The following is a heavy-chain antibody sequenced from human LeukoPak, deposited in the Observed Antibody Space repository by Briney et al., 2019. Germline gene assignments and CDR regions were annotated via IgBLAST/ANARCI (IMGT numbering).Heavy chain of an antibody. V-gene: IGHV1-2*06. CDR1: GYTFTGYY. CDR2: VNPNNGVP. J-gene: IGHJ5*02. D-gene: IGHD2-2*01. CDR3: AREVGYSSSYYGRFYP. Sequence: ASVKLSCKASGYTFTGYYLHWVRQAPGQGLEWMGRVNPNNGVPNYAEKFQGRVTMTRDTAISTFYMELSSLRSDDTALYFCAREVGYSSSYYGRFYPCGQGSLVIVSS.